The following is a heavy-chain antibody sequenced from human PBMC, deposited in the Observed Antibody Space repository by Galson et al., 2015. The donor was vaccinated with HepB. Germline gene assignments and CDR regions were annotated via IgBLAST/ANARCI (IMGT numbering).Heavy chain of an antibody. CDR3: ARLQGVRGVNWFDS. D-gene: IGHD3-10*01. CDR1: GYSFSSYW. Sequence: QSGAEVKKSGESLKISCKGSGYSFSSYWLGWVRQMPGEGLEWMGMVYPGDSDTRYSTSFQGPVTIPVDKSINTAYLQWSGLKASDSAIYYCARLQGVRGVNWFDSWGQGTLVTVSS. V-gene: IGHV5-51*03. J-gene: IGHJ5*01. CDR2: VYPGDSDT.